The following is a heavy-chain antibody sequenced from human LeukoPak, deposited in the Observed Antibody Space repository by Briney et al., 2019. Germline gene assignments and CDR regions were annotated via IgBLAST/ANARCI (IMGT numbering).Heavy chain of an antibody. CDR1: GFTFSSYA. CDR2: ISYEGSNK. V-gene: IGHV3-30*01. CDR3: ARDRSSSWYQNFGWFDP. Sequence: GRSLRLSCAASGFTFSSYAMHWVRQAPGKGLEGVAVISYEGSNKYYADSVKGRFPISRDNSKNTLYLQMNSLRAEDTAVYYCARDRSSSWYQNFGWFDPWGQGTLVTVSS. D-gene: IGHD6-13*01. J-gene: IGHJ5*02.